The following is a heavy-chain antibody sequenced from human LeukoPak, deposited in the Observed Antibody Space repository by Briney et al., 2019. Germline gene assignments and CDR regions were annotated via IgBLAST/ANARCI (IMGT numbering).Heavy chain of an antibody. Sequence: GSVKVSCKTSGYALSSYAIGWGRHAPGQGLEWMGWFSAYNANTNYTQKAHCRVTMTKDKSTSTAYMDLRSPRSAATAVYYCALRNYYASIAWGQGTLVTVSS. CDR2: FSAYNANT. V-gene: IGHV1-18*01. CDR3: ALRNYYASIA. D-gene: IGHD3-22*01. J-gene: IGHJ5*02. CDR1: GYALSSYA.